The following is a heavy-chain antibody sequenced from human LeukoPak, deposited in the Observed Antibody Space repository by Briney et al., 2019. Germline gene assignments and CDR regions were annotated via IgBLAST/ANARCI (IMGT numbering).Heavy chain of an antibody. J-gene: IGHJ4*02. D-gene: IGHD4-11*01. CDR1: GFTFSSYA. CDR3: ARNTVLYSTTFDH. Sequence: GGSLRLSCAASGFTFSSYAMSWIRQAPGKGLEGVSAISGSGGSTYYADSVKGRFTISRDNSKNTLYLQMNSLRAEDTAVYYCARNTVLYSTTFDHWGQGTLVTVSS. CDR2: ISGSGGST. V-gene: IGHV3-23*01.